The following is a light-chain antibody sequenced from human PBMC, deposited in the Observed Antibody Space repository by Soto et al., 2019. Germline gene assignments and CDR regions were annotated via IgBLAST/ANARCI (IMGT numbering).Light chain of an antibody. CDR1: QSISRY. CDR3: QQSYSTPF. CDR2: AAS. J-gene: IGKJ3*01. Sequence: DIQMTQSPSSLSASVGDRVTITCRATQSISRYLNWYQQKPGKAPKLLIYAASSLQSGVPSRFSGSGSGPDFTVSISSLQPEDFATYFCQQSYSTPFFGPGTKVDI. V-gene: IGKV1-39*01.